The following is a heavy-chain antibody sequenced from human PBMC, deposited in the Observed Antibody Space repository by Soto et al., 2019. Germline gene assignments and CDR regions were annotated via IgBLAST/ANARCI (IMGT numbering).Heavy chain of an antibody. CDR2: ISYDGNNK. V-gene: IGHV3-30*18. Sequence: QVQLVESGGGVVQPGRSLRLCCAASGFTFTSYGMHWVRQAPGKGLEWVAVISYDGNNKYYADSAKGRFTISRDNFKNTLYLQMYSLRAEDTAMYYCAKDHLETTVTTPSYWGQGTLVTVSS. CDR3: AKDHLETTVTTPSY. J-gene: IGHJ4*02. D-gene: IGHD4-17*01. CDR1: GFTFTSYG.